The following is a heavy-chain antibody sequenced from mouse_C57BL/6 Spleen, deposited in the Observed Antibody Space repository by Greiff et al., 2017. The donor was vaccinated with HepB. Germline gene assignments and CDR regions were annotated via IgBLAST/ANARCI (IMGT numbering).Heavy chain of an antibody. V-gene: IGHV5-9-1*02. CDR2: ISSGGDYI. J-gene: IGHJ1*03. Sequence: EVQVVESGEGLVKPGGSLKLSCAASGFTFSSYAMSWVRQTPEKRLEWVAYISSGGDYIYYEDTVKGRFTIARDNARNTLYLQMSRLKAEDTAMYYWTSAGYFDVWGTGTTVTVSS. CDR1: GFTFSSYA. CDR3: TSAGYFDV.